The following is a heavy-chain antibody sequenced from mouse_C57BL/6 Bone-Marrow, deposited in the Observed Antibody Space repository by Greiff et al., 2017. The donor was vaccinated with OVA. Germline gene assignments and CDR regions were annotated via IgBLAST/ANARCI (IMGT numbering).Heavy chain of an antibody. CDR3: TRGYYCDY. Sequence: QVQLKQSGAELARPGASVKMSCKASGYTFTSYTIHWVKQRPGQGLEWIGYIDPTNDYTNYNQKFKGKATLTADKSSSTAYMQLSSLTSEDFAVYYCTRGYYCDYWGQGTTLTVSS. CDR2: IDPTNDYT. V-gene: IGHV1-4*01. J-gene: IGHJ2*01. CDR1: GYTFTSYT.